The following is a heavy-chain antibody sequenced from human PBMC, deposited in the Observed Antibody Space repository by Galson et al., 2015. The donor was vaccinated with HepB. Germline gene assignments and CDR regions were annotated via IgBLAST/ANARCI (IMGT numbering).Heavy chain of an antibody. D-gene: IGHD6-19*01. CDR1: GFTVSSNY. CDR3: ARDVWSSGWFDP. Sequence: SLRLSCAASGFTVSSNYMSWVRQAPGKGLEWVSIMYAAGTTYYADSVKGRFTISRDNSKNTLYLQMNSLRAEDTAVYYCARDVWSSGWFDPWGQGTLFIVSS. CDR2: MYAAGTT. V-gene: IGHV3-53*01. J-gene: IGHJ5*02.